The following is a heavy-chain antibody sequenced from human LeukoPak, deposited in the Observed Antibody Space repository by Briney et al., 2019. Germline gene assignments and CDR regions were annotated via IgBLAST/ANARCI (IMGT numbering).Heavy chain of an antibody. D-gene: IGHD4-23*01. CDR3: GKVGGNTNS. J-gene: IGHJ4*02. CDR2: IHNSRGT. Sequence: SEALSLTCTVSGASITSDIFYWNWIRQSPGKGLEWIGAIHNSRGTSYNPSLESRLTISVDPSENKFFLKMTSVTDADTATYYCGKVGGNTNSWGQGTLVTVSS. V-gene: IGHV4-30-4*01. CDR1: GASITSDIFY.